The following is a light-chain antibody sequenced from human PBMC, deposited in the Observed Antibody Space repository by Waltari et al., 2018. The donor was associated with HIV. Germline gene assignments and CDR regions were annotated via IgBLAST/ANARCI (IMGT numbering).Light chain of an antibody. V-gene: IGLV1-40*01. Sequence: QSVLTQPPSVSGAPGQRVTISCPGNSPNIGAGFDVHWYQQLPATAPKLLIYGDTNRPSGVPDRFSGSKSGTSASLAITGLQAEDEADYYCQSYDSGLSVVFGGGTKLTVL. CDR2: GDT. CDR3: QSYDSGLSVV. J-gene: IGLJ3*02. CDR1: SPNIGAGFD.